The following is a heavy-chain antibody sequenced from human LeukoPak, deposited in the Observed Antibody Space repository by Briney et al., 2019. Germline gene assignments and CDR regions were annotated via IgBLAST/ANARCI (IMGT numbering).Heavy chain of an antibody. CDR3: ARPYMAGTTWELCY. D-gene: IGHD1-26*01. J-gene: IGHJ4*02. Sequence: PSETLSLTCTVSGASISDTSYYWGWIRQSPGKGLEWIGSIYFSGNTYYNPSLKSRVTISVDTSRNQFSLKLSSVTAADTAVYYCARPYMAGTTWELCYWGQGILVTVSP. CDR1: GASISDTSYY. V-gene: IGHV4-39*01. CDR2: IYFSGNT.